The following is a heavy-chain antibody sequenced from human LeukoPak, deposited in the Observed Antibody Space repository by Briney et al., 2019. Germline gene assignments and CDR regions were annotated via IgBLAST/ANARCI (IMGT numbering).Heavy chain of an antibody. CDR2: ISGYNGKI. CDR1: GHTFVSYG. D-gene: IGHD6-13*01. CDR3: ARDQSVRLLQTSSTYFKHVFAI. Sequence: ASVKVSCKASGHTFVSYGISWVRQAPGQGLEWMGWISGYNGKINYAQKFQGRVTMTTDTSTSTAYMELRSLRFDDTAVYYCARDQSVRLLQTSSTYFKHVFAIWGQGLMVTVSS. J-gene: IGHJ3*02. V-gene: IGHV1-18*01.